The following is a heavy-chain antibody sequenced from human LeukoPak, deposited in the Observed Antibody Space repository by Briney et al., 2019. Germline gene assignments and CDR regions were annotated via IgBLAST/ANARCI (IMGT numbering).Heavy chain of an antibody. Sequence: ASVKVSCKASGGTFSSYAISWVRQAPGQGLEWMGGIIAIFGTANYAQKFQGRVTITTDESTSTAYMELSSLRSEDTAVYYCAREKGRHSSPRRVHYYYYYYMDVWGKGTTVTVSS. D-gene: IGHD6-13*01. CDR2: IIAIFGTA. J-gene: IGHJ6*03. CDR3: AREKGRHSSPRRVHYYYYYYMDV. CDR1: GGTFSSYA. V-gene: IGHV1-69*05.